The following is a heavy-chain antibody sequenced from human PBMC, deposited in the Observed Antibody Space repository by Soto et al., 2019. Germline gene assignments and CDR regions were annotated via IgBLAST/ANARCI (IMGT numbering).Heavy chain of an antibody. CDR1: GFTFSSYG. D-gene: IGHD6-19*01. Sequence: QVQLVESGGGVVQPGRSLRLYCAASGFTFSSYGMHWVRQAPGKGLEWVAVISYDGSNKYYADSVKGRFTISRDNSKNTLYLQMNSLRAEDTAVYYCAKGARLTIAVARNNYIQHWGQGTLVTVSS. CDR2: ISYDGSNK. V-gene: IGHV3-30*18. J-gene: IGHJ1*01. CDR3: AKGARLTIAVARNNYIQH.